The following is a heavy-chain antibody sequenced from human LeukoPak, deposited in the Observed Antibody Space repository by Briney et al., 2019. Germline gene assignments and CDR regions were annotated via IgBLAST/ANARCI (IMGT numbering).Heavy chain of an antibody. Sequence: ASVKVSCKASGYTFTSYYMHWVRQAPGQGLEWMGWINPNSGGTNYAQKFQGRVTMTRDTSISTAYMELSRLRSDDTAVYYCARGGLRLGELSLPFDYWGQGTLVTVSS. V-gene: IGHV1-2*02. CDR1: GYTFTSYY. D-gene: IGHD3-16*02. CDR2: INPNSGGT. CDR3: ARGGLRLGELSLPFDY. J-gene: IGHJ4*02.